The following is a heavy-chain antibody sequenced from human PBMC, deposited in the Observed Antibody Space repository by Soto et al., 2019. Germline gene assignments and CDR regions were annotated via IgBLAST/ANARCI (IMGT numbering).Heavy chain of an antibody. D-gene: IGHD4-17*01. Sequence: SETLSLTCTVSGGSISSYYWSWIRQPPGKGLEWIGYIYYSESTNYNPSLKSRVTISVDTSKNQFSLKLSSVTAADTAVYYCARLTTVTYYYMDVWGKGTTVTVSS. CDR3: ARLTTVTYYYMDV. J-gene: IGHJ6*03. CDR2: IYYSEST. CDR1: GGSISSYY. V-gene: IGHV4-59*08.